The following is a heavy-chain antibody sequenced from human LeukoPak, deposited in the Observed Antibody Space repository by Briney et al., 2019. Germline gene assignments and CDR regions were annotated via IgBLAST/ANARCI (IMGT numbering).Heavy chain of an antibody. J-gene: IGHJ6*03. D-gene: IGHD6-13*01. CDR3: AKSGGAQGIAAADYHYYYYMDV. CDR2: ISSSSSYI. V-gene: IGHV3-21*04. CDR1: GFTFSSYS. Sequence: GGSLRLSCAASGFTFSSYSMNWVRQAPGKGLEWVSSISSSSSYIYYADSVKGRFTISRDNSKNTLYLQMNSLRAEDTAVYYCAKSGGAQGIAAADYHYYYYMDVWGKGTTVTVSS.